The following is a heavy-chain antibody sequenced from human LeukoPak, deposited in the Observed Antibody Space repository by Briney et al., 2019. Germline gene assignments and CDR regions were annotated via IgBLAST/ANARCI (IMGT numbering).Heavy chain of an antibody. Sequence: PGGSLRLSCAASGFTFRSYAMSWVRQAPGKGLEWVSIISDSGEATYYADSVQGRFTISRDNSKNTLYLQMNSLRAEDTAVYYCAREGIYSSSYFDYWGQGTLVTVSS. CDR1: GFTFRSYA. J-gene: IGHJ4*02. V-gene: IGHV3-23*01. CDR2: ISDSGEAT. D-gene: IGHD6-13*01. CDR3: AREGIYSSSYFDY.